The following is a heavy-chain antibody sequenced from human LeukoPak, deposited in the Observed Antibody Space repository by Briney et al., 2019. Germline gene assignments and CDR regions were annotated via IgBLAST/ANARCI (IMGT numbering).Heavy chain of an antibody. V-gene: IGHV3-23*01. Sequence: PGGSLRLSCAASGFTFSSYAMSWVRQAPGKGLEWVSSISGSGGSTYYADSVKGRVTISRDNSKNTLYLQMNSLRAEDTAVYYCAKDGVIAAAGTDNYFDYWGQGTLVTVTS. D-gene: IGHD6-13*01. CDR2: ISGSGGST. CDR3: AKDGVIAAAGTDNYFDY. J-gene: IGHJ4*02. CDR1: GFTFSSYA.